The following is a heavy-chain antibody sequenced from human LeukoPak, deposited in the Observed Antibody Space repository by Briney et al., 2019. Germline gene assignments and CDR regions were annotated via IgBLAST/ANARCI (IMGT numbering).Heavy chain of an antibody. J-gene: IGHJ4*02. CDR3: ARVWGDGYNLEDY. D-gene: IGHD5-24*01. V-gene: IGHV1-2*02. CDR2: INPNSGGT. CDR1: GYTFTGYY. Sequence: ASVKVSCKASGYTFTGYYMHWVRQAPGQGLEWMGWINPNSGGTNYAQKFQGRVTMTRDTSISTAYMELSRLRSDDTAVYYCARVWGDGYNLEDYWGQGTLVTVSS.